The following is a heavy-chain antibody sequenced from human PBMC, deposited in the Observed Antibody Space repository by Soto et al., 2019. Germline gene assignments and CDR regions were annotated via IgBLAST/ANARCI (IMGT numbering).Heavy chain of an antibody. D-gene: IGHD3-3*01. Sequence: HPGGSLRLSCVASGFTFDTYALNWVRQAPGKGLEWVSAIGSSGSTYYADSVKGRFTLSRDTPKKTLYLQMNSLRVEDTAKYYCAKGFRSLEWYSLAPFDYWGQGALVTVSS. CDR2: IGSSGST. V-gene: IGHV3-23*01. J-gene: IGHJ4*02. CDR3: AKGFRSLEWYSLAPFDY. CDR1: GFTFDTYA.